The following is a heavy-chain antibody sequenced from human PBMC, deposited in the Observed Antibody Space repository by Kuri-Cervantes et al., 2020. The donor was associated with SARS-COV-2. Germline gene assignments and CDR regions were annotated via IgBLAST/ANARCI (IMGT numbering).Heavy chain of an antibody. J-gene: IGHJ3*02. V-gene: IGHV3-30*03. CDR3: AGFPEWELLPFDI. CDR1: GFTFNSYG. D-gene: IGHD1-26*01. Sequence: GESLKISCAASGFTFNSYGIHWVRQAPGKGLEWVALISYDGINKYYADFVEGRFTISRDSSKNTVYLQINSLRPEDTAVYYCAGFPEWELLPFDIWGQGTGVTVSS. CDR2: ISYDGINK.